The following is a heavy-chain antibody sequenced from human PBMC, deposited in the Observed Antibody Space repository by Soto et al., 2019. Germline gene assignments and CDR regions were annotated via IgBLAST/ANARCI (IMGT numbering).Heavy chain of an antibody. CDR2: IYWDDDK. V-gene: IGHV2-5*02. D-gene: IGHD1-7*01. J-gene: IGHJ4*02. CDR3: AHRKRTITVATYFDY. Sequence: SLPTLVKQREGLRQTGNLGGCSIITNEVAVGWIRQPPGKALEWLALIYWDDDKRYSPSLKSSLTITKDTAKNQVVLTMTNVHPEDTATYFCAHRKRTITVATYFDYWGLGSLVTRLL. CDR1: GCSIITNEVA.